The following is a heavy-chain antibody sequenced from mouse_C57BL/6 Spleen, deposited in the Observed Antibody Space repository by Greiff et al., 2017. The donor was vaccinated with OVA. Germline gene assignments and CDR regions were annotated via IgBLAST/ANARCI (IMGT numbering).Heavy chain of an antibody. D-gene: IGHD2-4*01. CDR2: INPSSGYT. Sequence: QVQLQQSGAELARPGASVKMSCKASGYTFTSYTMHWVKQRPGQGLEWIGYINPSSGYTKYNQKFKDKATLTADKSSSTAYMQLSSLTSEDSAVYYCARGTDYDYGWFAYWGQGTLVTVSA. J-gene: IGHJ3*01. CDR3: ARGTDYDYGWFAY. V-gene: IGHV1-4*01. CDR1: GYTFTSYT.